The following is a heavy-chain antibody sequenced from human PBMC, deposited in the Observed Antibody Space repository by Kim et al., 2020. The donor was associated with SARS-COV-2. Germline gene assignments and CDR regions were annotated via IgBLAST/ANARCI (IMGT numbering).Heavy chain of an antibody. CDR3: ARAGRDAFDI. V-gene: IGHV1-46*01. CDR2: INPSGGSA. Sequence: ASVKVSCKASGYTFSSYYIHWVRQAPGQGLEWMGIINPSGGSANYAQKFQGRVTMTRDTSTSTVYMELRSLQSEDTAVYYCARAGRDAFDIWGQGTMVTVSS. J-gene: IGHJ3*02. CDR1: GYTFSSYY.